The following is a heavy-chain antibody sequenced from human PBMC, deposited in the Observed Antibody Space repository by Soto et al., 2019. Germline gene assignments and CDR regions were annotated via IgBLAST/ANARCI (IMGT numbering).Heavy chain of an antibody. D-gene: IGHD3-3*01. Sequence: QVQLVQSGAEVKKPGSSVKVSCKASGGTFNRYAISWVRQAPGQGLEWMGGIIPIFGIGNDAQRFQGRVTITAGESTGTAYMALSSLRSEDTGVYYCARSAITLFGVVSIPPHYYSEMDVWGQGTTVTVSS. V-gene: IGHV1-69*01. CDR3: ARSAITLFGVVSIPPHYYSEMDV. CDR1: GGTFNRYA. J-gene: IGHJ6*02. CDR2: IIPIFGIG.